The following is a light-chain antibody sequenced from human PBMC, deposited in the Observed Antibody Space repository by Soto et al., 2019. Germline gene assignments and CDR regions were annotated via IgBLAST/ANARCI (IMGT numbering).Light chain of an antibody. J-gene: IGLJ2*01. V-gene: IGLV2-18*01. CDR1: SSDVGSYNR. CDR3: TLYTSSSIVV. Sequence: QSVLTQPPSVSGCPGQSVTSSCTGTSSDVGSYNRVSWYQQPPGTAPNLMIYEVSYRPSGVPDRFSGSKSGNTASLTISGLQAEDEAAYYCTLYTSSSIVVFGRGTKVTVL. CDR2: EVS.